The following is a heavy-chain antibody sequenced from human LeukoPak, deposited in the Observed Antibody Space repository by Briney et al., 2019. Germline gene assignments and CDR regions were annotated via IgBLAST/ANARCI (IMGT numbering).Heavy chain of an antibody. J-gene: IGHJ4*02. CDR2: ISSSGTYI. D-gene: IGHD5-24*01. Sequence: GGSLRLSCAASGFTFSSYSMNWVRQAPGKGLEWVSSISSSGTYIYYADSVKGRFTISRDNAKNSLYLQMNSLRAEDTAVYYCASGSMATMSLNYWGQGTLVTVSS. CDR1: GFTFSSYS. CDR3: ASGSMATMSLNY. V-gene: IGHV3-21*01.